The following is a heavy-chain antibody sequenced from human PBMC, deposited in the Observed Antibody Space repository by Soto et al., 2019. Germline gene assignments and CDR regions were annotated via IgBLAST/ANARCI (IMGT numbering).Heavy chain of an antibody. D-gene: IGHD3-10*01. V-gene: IGHV2-5*02. CDR3: AHIPNYYQYNWFDP. Sequence: SGPTLVNPTQTLTLTCTFSWFSLSTSGVGVAWIRQPPGKALECLALIYWDDDKRYSPSLKSRLTISKDTSKNQVVLTMTNMDPADTATYYCAHIPNYYQYNWFDPWGQGTLVTVS. CDR2: IYWDDDK. J-gene: IGHJ5*02. CDR1: WFSLSTSGVG.